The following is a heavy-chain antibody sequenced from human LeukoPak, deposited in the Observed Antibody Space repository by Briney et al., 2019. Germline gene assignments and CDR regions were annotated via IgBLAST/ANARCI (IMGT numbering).Heavy chain of an antibody. CDR1: GFTFSSYS. V-gene: IGHV3-21*01. D-gene: IGHD3-22*01. CDR3: SRYYYDSSGYNDAFDI. J-gene: IGHJ3*02. CDR2: ISSSSSYI. Sequence: GGSLRLSCAASGFTFSSYSMNWVRQAPGKGLEWVSSISSSSSYIYYADSVKGRFTISRDNAKNSLYLQMNSLRAEDTALYYCSRYYYDSSGYNDAFDIWGQGTMVTVSS.